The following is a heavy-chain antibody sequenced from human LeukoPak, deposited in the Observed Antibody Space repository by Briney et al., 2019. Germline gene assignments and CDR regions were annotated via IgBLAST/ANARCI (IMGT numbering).Heavy chain of an antibody. D-gene: IGHD5-24*01. CDR2: ISVSGSST. J-gene: IGHJ4*02. Sequence: GGSLRLSCVASGITFSSYAMSWVRQAPGKGLEWVSAISVSGSSTYYADSVKGRFTISRDNAKNSLYLQMNSLRAEDTAVYYCATQRGGDGYSFDYWGQGTLVTVSS. CDR1: GITFSSYA. V-gene: IGHV3-23*01. CDR3: ATQRGGDGYSFDY.